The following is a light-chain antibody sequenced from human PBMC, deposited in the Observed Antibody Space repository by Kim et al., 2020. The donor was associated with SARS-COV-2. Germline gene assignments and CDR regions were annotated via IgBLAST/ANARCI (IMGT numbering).Light chain of an antibody. J-gene: IGKJ1*01. CDR2: GAS. CDR3: QHYNNWPRT. CDR1: QSVSSN. Sequence: EIVMTQSPATLSVSPGERATLSCRASQSVSSNLVWYQQKPGQAPRLLIYGASTRVTGIPARFSGSGSGTEFTLTISSLQSEDFAVYYCQHYNNWPRTFGQGTKVDIK. V-gene: IGKV3-15*01.